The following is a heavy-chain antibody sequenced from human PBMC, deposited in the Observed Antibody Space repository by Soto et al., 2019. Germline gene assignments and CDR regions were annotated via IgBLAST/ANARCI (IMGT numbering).Heavy chain of an antibody. Sequence: AGGSLRLSCAASGFTFSNYMMNWVRQAPGKGLEWISYISSSSRTIYYADSVKGRFTISRDNAKNSLYLQMNSLRDEDTAVYYCARDLDSIIDYWGKGTLVTVSS. CDR3: ARDLDSIIDY. V-gene: IGHV3-48*02. D-gene: IGHD3-3*02. CDR2: ISSSSRTI. J-gene: IGHJ4*02. CDR1: GFTFSNYM.